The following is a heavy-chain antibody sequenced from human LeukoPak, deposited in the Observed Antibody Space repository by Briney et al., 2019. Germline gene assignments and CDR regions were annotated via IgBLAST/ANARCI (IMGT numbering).Heavy chain of an antibody. Sequence: PGGSLRLPCAASGFTFSSYGMHWVRQAPGKGLEWVAVISYDGSNKYYADSVKGRFTISRDNSKNTLYLQMNSLRAEDTAVYYCALLGDYFDYWGQGTLVTVSS. CDR2: ISYDGSNK. J-gene: IGHJ4*02. CDR1: GFTFSSYG. CDR3: ALLGDYFDY. D-gene: IGHD3-16*01. V-gene: IGHV3-30*03.